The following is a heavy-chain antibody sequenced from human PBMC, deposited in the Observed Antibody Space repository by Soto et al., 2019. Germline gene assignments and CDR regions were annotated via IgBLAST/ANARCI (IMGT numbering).Heavy chain of an antibody. CDR2: ISAYNGNT. CDR1: GYSFTSYG. V-gene: IGHV1-18*01. J-gene: IGHJ4*02. Sequence: QVQLVQSGAEVKKPGASVKVACKASGYSFTSYGISWVRQATGQGLEWMGWISAYNGNTNYAQKLQGRVTMTTDTSTSTAYMELRSLRSDDTAVYYCAREVIRYCSGGSCQFDYWGQGTLVTVSS. D-gene: IGHD2-15*01. CDR3: AREVIRYCSGGSCQFDY.